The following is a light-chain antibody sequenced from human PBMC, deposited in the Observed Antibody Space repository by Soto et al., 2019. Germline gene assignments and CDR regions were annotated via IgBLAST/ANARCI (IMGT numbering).Light chain of an antibody. CDR1: SSNIGNNY. CDR2: EKN. V-gene: IGLV1-51*02. Sequence: QSVLTQPPSVSAAPGQMVTISCSGSSSNIGNNYVSWYQRLPGTAPKLLIYEKNKRPSGIPDRFSGSKSGTSATLGITGLQTGDEADYYCGTWDSSLSAWVFGGGTKVTV. CDR3: GTWDSSLSAWV. J-gene: IGLJ3*02.